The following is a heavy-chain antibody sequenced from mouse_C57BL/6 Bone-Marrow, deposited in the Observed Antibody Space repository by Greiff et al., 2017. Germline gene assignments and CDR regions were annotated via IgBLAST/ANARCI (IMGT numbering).Heavy chain of an antibody. CDR2: ISYDGSN. V-gene: IGHV3-6*01. D-gene: IGHD1-1*01. CDR3: AKRGYYGSSWGFDV. CDR1: GYSITSGYY. Sequence: VQLKESGPGLVKPSQSLSLTCSVTGYSITSGYYWNWIRQFPGNKLEWMGYISYDGSNNYNPSLKNRISITRDTSKNQFFLKLNSVTTEDTATYYCAKRGYYGSSWGFDVWGTGTTVTVSS. J-gene: IGHJ1*03.